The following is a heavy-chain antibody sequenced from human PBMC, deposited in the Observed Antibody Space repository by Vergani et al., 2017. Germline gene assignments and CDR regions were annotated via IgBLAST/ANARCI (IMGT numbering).Heavy chain of an antibody. D-gene: IGHD1-26*01. CDR3: AGGAPGGSYYPSDY. V-gene: IGHV1-18*01. J-gene: IGHJ4*02. CDR1: GYTFTSYG. Sequence: QVQLVQSGAEVKKPGASVKVSCKASGYTFTSYGISWVRQAPGQGLEWVGWISAYNGKTNNAQQLQGRVTLTTDTSTSTAYMERRSLRSDDTAVYYCAGGAPGGSYYPSDYWGQGTLVTVSS. CDR2: ISAYNGKT.